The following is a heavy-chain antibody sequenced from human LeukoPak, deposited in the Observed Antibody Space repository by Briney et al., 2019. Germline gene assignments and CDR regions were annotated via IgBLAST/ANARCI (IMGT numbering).Heavy chain of an antibody. J-gene: IGHJ4*02. CDR1: GVSISSSSYY. CDR2: IYYSGST. D-gene: IGHD3-22*01. CDR3: ARQRYYYDSSGYYYVDY. V-gene: IGHV4-39*01. Sequence: SETLSLTCTVSGVSISSSSYYWEWIRQPPGKVLEWIGSIYYSGSTYYNPSLKSRVTISVDTSKNQFSLKLSSVTAAATAEYYCARQRYYYDSSGYYYVDYWGQGTLVTVSS.